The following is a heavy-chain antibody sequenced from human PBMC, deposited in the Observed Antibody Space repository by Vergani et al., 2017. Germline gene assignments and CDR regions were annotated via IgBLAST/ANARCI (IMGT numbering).Heavy chain of an antibody. CDR1: GFIFSSYA. D-gene: IGHD1-1*01. V-gene: IGHV3-23*01. J-gene: IGHJ5*01. CDR2: ISASDGNT. CDR3: ARWGNEKRLDS. Sequence: EVQLLESGGALVQPGKSLRLSCAASGFIFSSYAMTWVRQAPGKGLEWVSSISASDGNTYYADSVKGRVTISRDKSKNTLYLQMNSLRVEDTAVYYCARWGNEKRLDSWGQGTLVTVSS.